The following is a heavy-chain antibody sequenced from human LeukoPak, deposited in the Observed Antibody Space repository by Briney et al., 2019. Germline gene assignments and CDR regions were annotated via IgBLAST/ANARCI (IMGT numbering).Heavy chain of an antibody. J-gene: IGHJ4*02. Sequence: GESLKISCKGSGYTFTTYWIAWVRQMPGKGLEWIGIIYPGDSDTRYSPSFQGQVTISADKSISTAYLQWSSLKASDTAMYYCARRYCSSTSCYGIFFDYWGQGTLVTVSS. CDR2: IYPGDSDT. CDR1: GYTFTTYW. D-gene: IGHD2-2*01. V-gene: IGHV5-51*01. CDR3: ARRYCSSTSCYGIFFDY.